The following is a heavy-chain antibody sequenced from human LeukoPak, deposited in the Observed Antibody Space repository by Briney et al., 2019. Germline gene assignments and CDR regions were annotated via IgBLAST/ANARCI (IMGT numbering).Heavy chain of an antibody. D-gene: IGHD1-26*01. V-gene: IGHV4-59*01. Sequence: SETLSLTCAVSGGSISSYYWSWIRQPPGKGLEWIGYIYYSGSTNYNPSLKSRVTISVDTSKNQFSLKLSSVTAADTAVYYCARDSGWFDPWGQGTLVTVSS. CDR1: GGSISSYY. CDR2: IYYSGST. CDR3: ARDSGWFDP. J-gene: IGHJ5*02.